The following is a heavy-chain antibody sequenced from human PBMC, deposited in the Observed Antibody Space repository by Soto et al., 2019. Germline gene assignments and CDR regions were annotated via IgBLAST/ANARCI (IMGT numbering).Heavy chain of an antibody. J-gene: IGHJ6*02. CDR3: AREVNHYYYYGMDV. CDR1: GFTFSSYS. Sequence: PGGSLRLSCAASGFTFSSYSMNWFRQAPGKGLEWVSSISSSSSYIYYADSVKGRFTISRDNAKNSLYLQMNSLRAEDTAVYYCAREVNHYYYYGMDVWGQGTTVTVSS. D-gene: IGHD3-10*01. V-gene: IGHV3-21*01. CDR2: ISSSSSYI.